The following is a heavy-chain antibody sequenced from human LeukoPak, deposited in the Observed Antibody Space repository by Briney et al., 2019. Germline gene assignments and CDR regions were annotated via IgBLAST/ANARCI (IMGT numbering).Heavy chain of an antibody. CDR1: GGSFSGYY. V-gene: IGHV4-34*01. Sequence: SETLSLTCAVYGGSFSGYYWSWICQPPGKGLEWIGEINHSGSTNYNPSLKSRVTISVDTSKNQFSLKLSSVTAADTAVYYCARDNPPYGSGSQTNWFDPWGQGTLVTVSS. CDR3: ARDNPPYGSGSQTNWFDP. J-gene: IGHJ5*02. CDR2: INHSGST. D-gene: IGHD3-10*01.